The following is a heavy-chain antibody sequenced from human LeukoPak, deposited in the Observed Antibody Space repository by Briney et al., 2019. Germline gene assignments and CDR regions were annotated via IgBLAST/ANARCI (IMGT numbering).Heavy chain of an antibody. CDR1: GFTFSSNW. J-gene: IGHJ4*02. V-gene: IGHV3-74*01. D-gene: IGHD1-26*01. CDR2: SNEDGSTT. CDR3: VRDLGGRSGH. Sequence: GGSLRLSCAASGFTFSSNWMHWVRQAPGKGLVWVSRSNEDGSTTDYADSVKGRFTISRDNAKNTLYLQMNSLTAEDTAVYYCVRDLGGRSGHWGQGTLVTVSS.